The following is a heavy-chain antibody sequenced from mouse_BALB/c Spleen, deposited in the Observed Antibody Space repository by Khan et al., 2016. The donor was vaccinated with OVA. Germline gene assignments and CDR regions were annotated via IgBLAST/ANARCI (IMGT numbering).Heavy chain of an antibody. CDR1: GYTFTSYF. Sequence: VQLKESGPEVVKPGASVKLSCKASGYTFTSYFMHWVKQKPGQGLEWIGSIYPFNDATNFNETFNGKATLTSDKSSSTAYMELSSLTTEDSAVYYCGTVGSYVVWFVYWGQGTLVTVSA. V-gene: IGHV1S136*01. CDR2: IYPFNDAT. D-gene: IGHD2-12*01. CDR3: GTVGSYVVWFVY. J-gene: IGHJ3*01.